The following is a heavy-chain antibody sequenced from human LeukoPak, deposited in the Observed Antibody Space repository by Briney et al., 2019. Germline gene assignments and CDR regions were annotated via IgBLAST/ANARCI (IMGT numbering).Heavy chain of an antibody. CDR3: ARGPYSSSPY. V-gene: IGHV3-21*01. J-gene: IGHJ4*02. Sequence: GGSLRLSCAASGFPVSSNYMSWVRQAPGKGLEWVSSISSSSSYIYYADSVKGRFTISRDNAKNSLYLQMNSLRAEDTAVYYCARGPYSSSPYWGQGTLVTVSS. D-gene: IGHD6-13*01. CDR1: GFPVSSNY. CDR2: ISSSSSYI.